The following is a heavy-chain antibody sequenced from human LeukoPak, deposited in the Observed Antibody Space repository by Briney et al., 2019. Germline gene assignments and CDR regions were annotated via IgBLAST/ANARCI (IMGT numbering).Heavy chain of an antibody. J-gene: IGHJ4*02. Sequence: SGGSLRLSCAASGFTFSSYAMSWVRQAPGKGLEWVSAISGSGGSTYYADSVKGRFTISGDNSKNTLYLQMNSLRAEDTAVYYCAKDPLGTMTVVVNDYWGQGTLVTVSS. CDR1: GFTFSSYA. D-gene: IGHD3-22*01. V-gene: IGHV3-23*01. CDR2: ISGSGGST. CDR3: AKDPLGTMTVVVNDY.